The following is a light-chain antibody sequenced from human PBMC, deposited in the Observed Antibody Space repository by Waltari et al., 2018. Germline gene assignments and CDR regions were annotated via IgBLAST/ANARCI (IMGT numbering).Light chain of an antibody. J-gene: IGLJ1*01. V-gene: IGLV3-10*01. CDR1: ELPRKY. Sequence: SYELTQTPSVSVSPGQTARITCSGHELPRKYAYWFQQKSGQAPRLVIYEDTKRPSGIPDRVSGSSSGTVATLTIAGAQVDDEADCYCYSSDSTGLRVFGGGTSVVVL. CDR2: EDT. CDR3: YSSDSTGLRV.